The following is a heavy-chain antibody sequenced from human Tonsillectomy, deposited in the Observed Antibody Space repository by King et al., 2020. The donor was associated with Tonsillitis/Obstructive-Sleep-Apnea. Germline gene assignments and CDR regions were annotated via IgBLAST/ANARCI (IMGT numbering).Heavy chain of an antibody. Sequence: PLQESGPGLVKPSETLSLTCTVSGGSIRSSNYHWGWIRQPPGKGLEWIGSIYNSDSTYYNPSLKSRVTISVDTSKNQFSLKLSSVTAADTAIYYCARHERRFTSGTDPWGQGTLVTVSS. CDR2: IYNSDST. J-gene: IGHJ5*02. D-gene: IGHD3-16*01. V-gene: IGHV4-39*01. CDR3: ARHERRFTSGTDP. CDR1: GGSIRSSNYH.